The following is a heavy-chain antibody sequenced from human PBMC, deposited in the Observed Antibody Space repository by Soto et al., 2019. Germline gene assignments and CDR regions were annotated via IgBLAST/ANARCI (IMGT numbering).Heavy chain of an antibody. V-gene: IGHV4-38-2*02. Sequence: LSLTCTVSDYSIGSGYYWGWIRQPPGKGLEWIGSIIHSGNTNYNPSLKSRVTMSVDTSKNQFSLKLSSVIAADTAVYYCARGRNSGSRPDAFDIWGQGTMVTVSS. CDR2: IIHSGNT. CDR1: DYSIGSGYY. J-gene: IGHJ3*02. CDR3: ARGRNSGSRPDAFDI. D-gene: IGHD1-26*01.